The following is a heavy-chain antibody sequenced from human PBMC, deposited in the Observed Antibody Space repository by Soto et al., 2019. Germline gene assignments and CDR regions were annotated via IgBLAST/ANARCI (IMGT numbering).Heavy chain of an antibody. CDR1: GGSISSGGYY. V-gene: IGHV4-31*03. CDR2: IYYSGST. J-gene: IGHJ6*02. CDR3: ARDRAMVRGLIGGMDV. Sequence: QVQLQESGPGLVKPSQTLSLTCIVSGGSISSGGYYWSWIRQHPGKGLEWIGYIYYSGSTYYNPSLKRRVTISVDTSKNQFSLKLSSVAAADTAVYYCARDRAMVRGLIGGMDVWGQGTTVTVSS. D-gene: IGHD3-10*01.